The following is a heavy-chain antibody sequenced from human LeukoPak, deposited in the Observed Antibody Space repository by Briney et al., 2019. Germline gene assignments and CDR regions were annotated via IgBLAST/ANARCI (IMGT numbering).Heavy chain of an antibody. D-gene: IGHD2-2*01. CDR3: AREGGGYCSSTSCYQPPAFDI. CDR1: GFTFSSYA. CDR2: ISGSGGST. J-gene: IGHJ3*02. V-gene: IGHV3-23*01. Sequence: GGSLRLSCAASGFTFSSYAMSWVRQAPGKGLEWVSAISGSGGSTYYADSVKGRFTISRDNSKNTLYLQMNSLRAEDTAVYYCAREGGGYCSSTSCYQPPAFDIWGQGTMVTVSS.